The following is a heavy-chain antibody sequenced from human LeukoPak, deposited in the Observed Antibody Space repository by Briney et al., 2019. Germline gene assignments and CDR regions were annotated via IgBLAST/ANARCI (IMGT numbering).Heavy chain of an antibody. Sequence: GRSLRLSCAASGFTFSSYGMHWVRQAPGKGLEGVAVISYDGSNKYYADSVKGRFTISRDNSKNTLYLQMNSLRAEDTAVYYCAKGQYNWFDPWGQGTLVTVSS. V-gene: IGHV3-30*18. CDR2: ISYDGSNK. CDR1: GFTFSSYG. D-gene: IGHD6-19*01. CDR3: AKGQYNWFDP. J-gene: IGHJ5*02.